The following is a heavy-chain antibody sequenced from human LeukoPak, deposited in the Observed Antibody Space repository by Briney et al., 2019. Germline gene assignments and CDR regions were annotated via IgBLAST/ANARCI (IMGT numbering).Heavy chain of an antibody. CDR2: IYYSGTT. CDR1: GGSISSYY. V-gene: IGHV4-59*01. CDR3: ARGVYIAAAQYGY. J-gene: IGHJ4*02. Sequence: SETLSLTCTVSGGSISSYYWSWIRRPPGKGLEWIGYIYYSGTTNYNPSLKSRVTISVDTSKNQFSLKLSSVTAADTAVHYCARGVYIAAAQYGYWGQGTLVTVSS. D-gene: IGHD6-13*01.